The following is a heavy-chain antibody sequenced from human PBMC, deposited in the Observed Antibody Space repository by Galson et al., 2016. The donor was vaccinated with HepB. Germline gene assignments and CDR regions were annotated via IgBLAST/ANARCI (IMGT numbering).Heavy chain of an antibody. J-gene: IGHJ6*02. CDR2: INPNSGGT. D-gene: IGHD1-26*01. CDR3: ARGRATLWDNFYYGMDV. CDR1: GCTFTGYY. Sequence: SVKVSCKASGCTFTGYYIHWVRQAPGQGLEWMGWINPNSGGTDYARKFQGWVTMTRDTSISTAYMEVTRLKFDDTAVYYCARGRATLWDNFYYGMDVWGQGTTVIVS. V-gene: IGHV1-2*04.